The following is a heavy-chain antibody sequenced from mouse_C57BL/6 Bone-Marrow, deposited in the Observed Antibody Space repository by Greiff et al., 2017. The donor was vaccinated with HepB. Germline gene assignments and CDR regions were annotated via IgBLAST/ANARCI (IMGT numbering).Heavy chain of an antibody. CDR1: GFSLTSYA. D-gene: IGHD2-1*01. CDR2: IWTGGGT. V-gene: IGHV2-9-1*01. CDR3: ARLYYGNLCAMDY. J-gene: IGHJ4*01. Sequence: VHLVESGPGLVAPSQSLSITCTVSGFSLTSYAISWVRQPPGKGLEWLGVIWTGGGTNYNSALKSRLSISKDNSKSQVFLKMNSLQTDDTARYYCARLYYGNLCAMDYWGQGTSVTVSS.